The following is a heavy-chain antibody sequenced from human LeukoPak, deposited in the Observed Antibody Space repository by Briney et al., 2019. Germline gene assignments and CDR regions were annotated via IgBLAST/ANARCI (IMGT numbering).Heavy chain of an antibody. CDR2: FYDSGKK. D-gene: IGHD1-14*01. V-gene: IGHV4-59*11. Sequence: SETLSLTCTVSGGSITSHSWSWIRQSPGKGLEWIGYFYDSGKKSYNPSFKSRVTMSVDTSKNQFSLRLTSITAADTAVYYCAREPAERIGFDYWGQGTLVTVSS. J-gene: IGHJ4*02. CDR3: AREPAERIGFDY. CDR1: GGSITSHS.